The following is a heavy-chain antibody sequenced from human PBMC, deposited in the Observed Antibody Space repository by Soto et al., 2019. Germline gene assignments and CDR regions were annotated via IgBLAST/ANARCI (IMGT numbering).Heavy chain of an antibody. D-gene: IGHD6-13*01. CDR3: ARLRAPPGGYFDY. CDR1: GGSISSSSYY. J-gene: IGHJ4*02. CDR2: IYYSGST. V-gene: IGHV4-39*01. Sequence: QLQLQESGPGLVKPSETLSLTCTVSGGSISSSSYYWGWIRQPPGKGLEWIGSIYYSGSTYYNPSLKSRVTIPVDTSKNQFSLKLSSVTAADTAVYYCARLRAPPGGYFDYWGQGTLVTVSS.